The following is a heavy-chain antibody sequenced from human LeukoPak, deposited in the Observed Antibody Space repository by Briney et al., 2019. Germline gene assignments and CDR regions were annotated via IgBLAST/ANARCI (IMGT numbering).Heavy chain of an antibody. D-gene: IGHD3-22*01. CDR3: AREVSSSGYLTDP. J-gene: IGHJ5*02. Sequence: PSETLSLTCNVSGASMSNYYWVWIRQPPGKGLEWIGSIYHSGTTYSGSTYYNPSLKSRVTISLDTSKNQFSLKVGSMTAADTAVYYCAREVSSSGYLTDPWGQGTLVTVSS. CDR1: GASMSNYY. V-gene: IGHV4-39*07. CDR2: IYHSGTTYSGST.